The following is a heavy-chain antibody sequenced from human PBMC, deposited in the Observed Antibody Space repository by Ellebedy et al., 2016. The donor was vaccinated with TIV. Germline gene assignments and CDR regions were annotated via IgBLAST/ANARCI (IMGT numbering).Heavy chain of an antibody. CDR2: INTNTGNP. D-gene: IGHD2-21*01. CDR3: ARDHSYEGTYYYMDV. J-gene: IGHJ6*03. Sequence: ASVKVSCKASGYTFTSYDINWVRQAPGQGLEWMGWINTNTGNPTYAQGFTGRFVFSLDTSVSTAYLQISSLKAEDTAVYYCARDHSYEGTYYYMDVWGKGTTVTVSS. CDR1: GYTFTSYD. V-gene: IGHV7-4-1*02.